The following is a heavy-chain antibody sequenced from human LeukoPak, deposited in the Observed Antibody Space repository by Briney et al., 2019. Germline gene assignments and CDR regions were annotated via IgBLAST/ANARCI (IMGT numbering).Heavy chain of an antibody. CDR1: GFTLDAYA. CDR2: IRGDGGST. Sequence: GGSLRLSCAASGFTLDAYAMHWVRHAPGKGREWVSLIRGDGGSTYYGDCVKGRFTISRDNSKNSLYLQMNSLRTEDTALYYCAKDNGMGDCDYWGQGTLVTVSS. V-gene: IGHV3-43*02. J-gene: IGHJ4*02. CDR3: AKDNGMGDCDY. D-gene: IGHD5-24*01.